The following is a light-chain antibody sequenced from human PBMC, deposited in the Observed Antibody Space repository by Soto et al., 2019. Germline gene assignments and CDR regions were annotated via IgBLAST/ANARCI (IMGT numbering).Light chain of an antibody. V-gene: IGKV3-20*01. J-gene: IGKJ2*01. Sequence: EIVMTRSPGTLSVSPGERATLSCRASQSVSSNLAWYQQKPGQAPRLLIYGASSRATGIPDRFSGSGSGTDFTLTISRLEPEDFAVYYCQQYGSSPLYTFGQGTKLEIK. CDR1: QSVSSN. CDR2: GAS. CDR3: QQYGSSPLYT.